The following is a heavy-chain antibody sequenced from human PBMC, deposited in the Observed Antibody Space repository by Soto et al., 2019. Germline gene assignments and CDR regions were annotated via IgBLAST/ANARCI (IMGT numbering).Heavy chain of an antibody. J-gene: IGHJ5*02. Sequence: PSETLSLTCTVSGGSIDSGDYYWSWIRQPPGKGLEWIGYVYYSGTTNYNPFLKSRVTLSLDKSKNQFSLKMNSVTAADTAVYYCASVAIAPPHSFDPWFQGTLVSV. CDR3: ASVAIAPPHSFDP. CDR1: GGSIDSGDYY. V-gene: IGHV4-61*08. D-gene: IGHD2-15*01. CDR2: VYYSGTT.